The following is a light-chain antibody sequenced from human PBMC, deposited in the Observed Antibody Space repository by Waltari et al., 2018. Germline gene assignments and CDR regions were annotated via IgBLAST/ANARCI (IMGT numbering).Light chain of an antibody. V-gene: IGLV3-19*01. CDR3: NSRDSSGNHVV. CDR1: SLRSYY. CDR2: GKN. Sequence: SSELTQDPAVSVALGQTVRITCQGDSLRSYYASWYQQKPGQAPVLVIYGKNNRPTGIPDRLSGCSAGNTASLTSTGAQSEDEADYYCNSRDSSGNHVVFGGGTKLTVL. J-gene: IGLJ2*01.